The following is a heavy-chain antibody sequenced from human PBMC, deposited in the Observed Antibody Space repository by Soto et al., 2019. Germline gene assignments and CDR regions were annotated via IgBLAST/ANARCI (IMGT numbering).Heavy chain of an antibody. CDR2: IRSKAYGGTT. V-gene: IGHV3-49*03. Sequence: GGSLRLSCTASGFTFGDYAMSWFRQAPGKGLEWVGFIRSKAYGGTTEYAASVKGRFTISRDDSKSIAYLQMNSLKTEDTAVYYCTSPSYYGSGTTGGVWGQGTTVTVS. CDR3: TSPSYYGSGTTGGV. J-gene: IGHJ6*02. D-gene: IGHD3-10*01. CDR1: GFTFGDYA.